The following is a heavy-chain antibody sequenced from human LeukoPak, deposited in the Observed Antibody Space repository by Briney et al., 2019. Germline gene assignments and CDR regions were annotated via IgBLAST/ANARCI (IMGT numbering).Heavy chain of an antibody. D-gene: IGHD6-19*01. CDR2: ISGSGGST. CDR1: GFTFSNYG. J-gene: IGHJ4*02. Sequence: GGSLRLSCAASGFTFSNYGMSWVRQAPGKGLEWVSAISGSGGSTYYADSVKGRFTISRDNSKNTLYLQMNSLRAEDTAVYYCAKAPRGGIIAVALKYWGQGTLVTVSS. V-gene: IGHV3-23*01. CDR3: AKAPRGGIIAVALKY.